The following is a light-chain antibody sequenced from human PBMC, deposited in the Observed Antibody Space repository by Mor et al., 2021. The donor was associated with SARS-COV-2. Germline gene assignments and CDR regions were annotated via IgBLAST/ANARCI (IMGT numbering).Light chain of an antibody. CDR1: QSISSL. CDR3: QQRSNWPRT. V-gene: IGKV3-11*01. Sequence: RASQSISSLLAWYQQKPGQAPRLLIYDAFTRASGIPARFSGSGSGADFTLTISSLEPEDFAVYYCQQRSNWPRTFGQGTRLE. CDR2: DAF. J-gene: IGKJ2*01.